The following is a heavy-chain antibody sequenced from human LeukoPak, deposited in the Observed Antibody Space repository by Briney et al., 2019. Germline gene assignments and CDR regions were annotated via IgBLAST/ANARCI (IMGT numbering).Heavy chain of an antibody. CDR2: IKHDGSEE. CDR3: ARDNAGSGWLY. D-gene: IGHD6-19*01. CDR1: GFTFSTYW. J-gene: IGHJ4*02. V-gene: IGHV3-7*05. Sequence: GGSLRLSCAASGFTFSTYWMSWVRQAPGKGPEWVANIKHDGSEEHYVDSVKGRFTISRNNAKNFLYLQLNSLRAEDTAVYFCARDNAGSGWLYWGQGTLVTVVS.